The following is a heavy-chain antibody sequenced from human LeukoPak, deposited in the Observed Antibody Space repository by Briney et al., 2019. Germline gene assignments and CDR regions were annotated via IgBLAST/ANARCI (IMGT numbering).Heavy chain of an antibody. V-gene: IGHV3-23*01. CDR2: IGDSGGST. CDR1: GFTFSNYA. Sequence: PGGSLRLSCAASGFTFSNYAMNWARQVPGKGLEWVSGIGDSGGSTYYADSVKGRFTISRDNSKNTLYLHMNSLRVEDTARYYCAKSPYSGNYGFVMDVWGQGTTVTVFS. D-gene: IGHD1-26*01. CDR3: AKSPYSGNYGFVMDV. J-gene: IGHJ6*02.